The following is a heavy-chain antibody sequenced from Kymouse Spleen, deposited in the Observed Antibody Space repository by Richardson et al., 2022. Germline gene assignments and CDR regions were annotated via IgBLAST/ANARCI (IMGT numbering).Heavy chain of an antibody. V-gene: IGHV4-39*01. CDR3: ARQTVTTSTLFFDY. CDR2: IYYSGST. Sequence: QLQLQESGPGLVKPSETLSLTCTVSGGSISSSSYYWGWIRQPPGKGLEWIGSIYYSGSTYYNPSLKSRVTISVDTSKNQFSLKLSSVTAADTAVYYCARQTVTTSTLFFDYWGQGTLVTVSS. J-gene: IGHJ4*02. CDR1: GGSISSSSYY. D-gene: IGHD4-11,IGHD4-11*01.